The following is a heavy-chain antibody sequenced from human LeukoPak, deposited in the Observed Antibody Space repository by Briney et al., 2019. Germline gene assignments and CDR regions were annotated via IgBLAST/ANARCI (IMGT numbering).Heavy chain of an antibody. J-gene: IGHJ6*03. CDR3: ARDRPDGYCSSTSCYDNYYYYTDV. CDR2: ITTYNGNT. V-gene: IGHV1-18*01. CDR1: AYTFTIYS. Sequence: ASGKLSCNASAYTFTIYSISWVRLAPGQGLELVGLITTYNGNTNYSQKLSGRVTMTTDTATSTTYMELRSLRSDDTAVYYCARDRPDGYCSSTSCYDNYYYYTDVWGKGTPVTVSS. D-gene: IGHD2-2*01.